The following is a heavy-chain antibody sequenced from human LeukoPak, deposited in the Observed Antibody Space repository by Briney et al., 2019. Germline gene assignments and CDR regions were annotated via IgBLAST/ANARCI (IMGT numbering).Heavy chain of an antibody. V-gene: IGHV3-23*01. CDR1: GFTFSSYA. CDR2: ISGSGGST. D-gene: IGHD3-16*02. J-gene: IGHJ6*02. Sequence: PGASLRLSCAASGFTFSSYAMSWVRQAPGKGLEWVSAISGSGGSTYYADSVKGRFTISRDNSKNTLYLQMNSLRAEDTAVYYCALSEVSTIYYYYYGMDVWGQGTTVTVSS. CDR3: ALSEVSTIYYYYYGMDV.